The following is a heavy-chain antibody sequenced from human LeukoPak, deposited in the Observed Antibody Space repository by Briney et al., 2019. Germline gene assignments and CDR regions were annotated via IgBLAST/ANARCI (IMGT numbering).Heavy chain of an antibody. J-gene: IGHJ4*02. CDR2: IRYDGSNK. Sequence: GGSLRLSCAASGFIFSSYGMHWVRQAPGKGLEWVAFIRYDGSNKYYTDSVKGRFTISRDNSKNTLYLQMNSLRAEDTAVYFCAKDRSGSYSQGVDYWGQGTLVPVSS. D-gene: IGHD1-26*01. V-gene: IGHV3-30*02. CDR1: GFIFSSYG. CDR3: AKDRSGSYSQGVDY.